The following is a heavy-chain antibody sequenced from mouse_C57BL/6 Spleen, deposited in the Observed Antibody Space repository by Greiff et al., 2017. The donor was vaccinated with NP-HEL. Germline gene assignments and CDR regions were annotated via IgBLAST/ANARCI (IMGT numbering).Heavy chain of an antibody. Sequence: VQLQESGAELVKPGASVKISCKASGYAFSRYWMNWVKQRPGQGLEWIGQIYPGDGDTNYNGKFKGKATLTADKSSSPAYMQLSSLTSEDSAVYFCARQRGYYGSSHWYFDVWGTGTTVTVSS. CDR1: GYAFSRYW. CDR3: ARQRGYYGSSHWYFDV. J-gene: IGHJ1*03. D-gene: IGHD1-1*01. V-gene: IGHV1-80*01. CDR2: IYPGDGDT.